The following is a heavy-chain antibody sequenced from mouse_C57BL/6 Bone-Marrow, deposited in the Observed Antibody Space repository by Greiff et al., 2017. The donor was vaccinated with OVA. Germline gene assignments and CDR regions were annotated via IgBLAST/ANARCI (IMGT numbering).Heavy chain of an antibody. D-gene: IGHD1-1*01. Sequence: EVMLVESGGGLVKPGGSLKLSCAASGFTFSDYGMHWVRQAPEKGLEWVAYISRGSSTIYYADTVKGRFTISRDNAKNTLFLQMTSLRSEDTAMYYCARGPLYSPLRYWYFDVWGTGTTVTVSS. J-gene: IGHJ1*03. CDR1: GFTFSDYG. CDR2: ISRGSSTI. V-gene: IGHV5-17*01. CDR3: ARGPLYSPLRYWYFDV.